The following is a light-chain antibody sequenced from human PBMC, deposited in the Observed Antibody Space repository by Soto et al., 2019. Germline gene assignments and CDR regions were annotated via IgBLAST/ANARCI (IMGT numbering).Light chain of an antibody. CDR2: DVS. V-gene: IGKV1-5*01. CDR1: QSINDW. J-gene: IGKJ1*01. Sequence: IQLTQSPSTLSASVGDRVTITCRASQSINDWLAWYQQKPGKAPKLLIYDVSSLESGVPSRFSGSGSGTEFTLTISSLQPDDFATYYCQQYNSYSPETFGQGTKVDIK. CDR3: QQYNSYSPET.